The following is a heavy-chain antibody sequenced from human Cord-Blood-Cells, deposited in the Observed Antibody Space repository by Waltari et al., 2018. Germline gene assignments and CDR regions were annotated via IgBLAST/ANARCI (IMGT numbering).Heavy chain of an antibody. D-gene: IGHD4-17*01. CDR3: ARGPTTVTTGGFDY. CDR1: GGSISSGDYY. CDR2: SYYSGST. J-gene: IGHJ4*02. Sequence: QVQLQESGPGLVKPSQTLSLTCTVSGGSISSGDYYWSWIRQPPGQGLEWIGYSYYSGSTYYNPSLERRVTISVDTSKNQFSLKLSSGTASDTAVYDCARGPTTVTTGGFDYWGQGTLVTVSS. V-gene: IGHV4-30-4*08.